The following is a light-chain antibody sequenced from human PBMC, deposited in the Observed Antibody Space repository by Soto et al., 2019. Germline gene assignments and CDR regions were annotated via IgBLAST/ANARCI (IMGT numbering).Light chain of an antibody. CDR3: LQYNTYPPWT. CDR2: SAS. Sequence: DIQMTQSPSSLSASVGDRVTITCRARQGIRTDLDWYQQKPGKAPKRLIYSASSLQSGVPSRFGGSGSGTEFTLTISSLQPEDSATYFCLQYNTYPPWTFGQGTKVEIK. J-gene: IGKJ1*01. V-gene: IGKV1-17*01. CDR1: QGIRTD.